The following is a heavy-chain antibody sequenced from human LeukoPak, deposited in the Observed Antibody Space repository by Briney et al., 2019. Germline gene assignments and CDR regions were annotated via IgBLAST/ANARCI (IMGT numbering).Heavy chain of an antibody. Sequence: GVLRLSCAASGFTFSSYSMNWVRQAPGKGLEWVSSISSSSSYICYADSVKGRFTISRDNAKNSLYLQMNSLRAEDTAVYYCARDLRQNYYGSGSYSHFDYWGQGTLVTVSS. CDR3: ARDLRQNYYGSGSYSHFDY. V-gene: IGHV3-21*01. CDR2: ISSSSSYI. J-gene: IGHJ4*02. CDR1: GFTFSSYS. D-gene: IGHD3-10*01.